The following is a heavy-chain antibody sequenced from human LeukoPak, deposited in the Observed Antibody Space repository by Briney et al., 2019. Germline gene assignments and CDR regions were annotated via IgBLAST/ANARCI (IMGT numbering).Heavy chain of an antibody. D-gene: IGHD2-21*02. CDR1: GFTFISYD. J-gene: IGHJ4*02. Sequence: GSLRLSCAASGFTFISYDMNCVRQPPAKGLEWIGYIYYSGSTNYNPSLKSRITISVDTSKNQFSLKLTSVTAADTAVYYCAREVTSGLFDYWGQGTLVTVSS. V-gene: IGHV4-59*01. CDR2: IYYSGST. CDR3: AREVTSGLFDY.